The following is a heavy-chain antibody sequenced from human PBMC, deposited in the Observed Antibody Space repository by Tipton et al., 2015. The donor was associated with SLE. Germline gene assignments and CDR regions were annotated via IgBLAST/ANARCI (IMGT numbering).Heavy chain of an antibody. V-gene: IGHV4-59*02. J-gene: IGHJ4*02. CDR1: GASVSGHY. Sequence: LRLSCTVPGASVSGHYWNWIRQTPGKGLEWIGYIHYNRDTNYHPSLKSRVTISVDTSKNQLSLKLTSVTAADTAVYYCARGSVVADDFWGQGTLVTVSS. D-gene: IGHD2-15*01. CDR3: ARGSVVADDF. CDR2: IHYNRDT.